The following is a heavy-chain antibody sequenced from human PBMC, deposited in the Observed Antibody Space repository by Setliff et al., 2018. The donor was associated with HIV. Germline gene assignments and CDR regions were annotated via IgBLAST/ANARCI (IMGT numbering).Heavy chain of an antibody. D-gene: IGHD5-12*01. J-gene: IGHJ4*02. CDR2: IYYTGNS. V-gene: IGHV4-39*01. CDR3: ARLGESGYDFRGFFDF. Sequence: SETLSLTCTVSGDYIGSRAYYWAWIRQPPGKGLEWVATIYYTGNSYYNPSLQSRVSISVDTSNNQFSLKLHSVSTSDRGVYFCARLGESGYDFRGFFDFWGPGMLVTVSS. CDR1: GDYIGSRAYY.